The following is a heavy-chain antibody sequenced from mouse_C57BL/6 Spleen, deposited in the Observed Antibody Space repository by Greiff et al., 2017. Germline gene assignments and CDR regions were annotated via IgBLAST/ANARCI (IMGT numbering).Heavy chain of an antibody. CDR2: IDPSDSYT. V-gene: IGHV1-69*01. CDR1: GYTFTSYW. J-gene: IGHJ2*01. Sequence: VQLQQPGAELVMPGASVKLSCKASGYTFTSYWMHWVKQRPGQGLEWIGEIDPSDSYTNYNQKFKGKSTLTVDKSSSTAYMQLSSLTSEDSAVYDSARRHYSNYEDYWGQGTTLTVSS. D-gene: IGHD2-5*01. CDR3: ARRHYSNYEDY.